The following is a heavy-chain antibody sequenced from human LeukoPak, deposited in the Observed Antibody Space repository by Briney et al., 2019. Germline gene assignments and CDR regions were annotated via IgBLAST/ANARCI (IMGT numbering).Heavy chain of an antibody. CDR3: ASRCVSNWYVFGA. V-gene: IGHV3-30*04. CDR1: GFTFNNYP. CDR2: LSYDGTKK. Sequence: GRSLRLSCAASGFTFNNYPMHWVRQAPGKGLEWVALLSYDGTKKYYADSVKGRFTIFRDNSRNTLFLQMSSLRPDDTALYYCASRCVSNWYVFGAWGQGTLVTVSS. J-gene: IGHJ5*02. D-gene: IGHD6-13*01.